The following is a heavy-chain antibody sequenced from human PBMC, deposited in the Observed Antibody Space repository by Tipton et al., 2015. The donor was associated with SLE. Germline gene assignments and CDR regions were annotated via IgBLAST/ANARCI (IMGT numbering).Heavy chain of an antibody. V-gene: IGHV4-39*07. CDR2: IYYNGSA. CDR1: GDSITRSDWY. D-gene: IGHD5-24*01. CDR3: SRMASTNAL. Sequence: TLSLTCKVSGDSITRSDWYWGWIRQPPGKGLEWIGNIYYNGSANYNPSLKSRVAISVDTSKNQFSLRLSSVTAADTAVYYCSRMASTNALWGQGTLVSVSS. J-gene: IGHJ4*02.